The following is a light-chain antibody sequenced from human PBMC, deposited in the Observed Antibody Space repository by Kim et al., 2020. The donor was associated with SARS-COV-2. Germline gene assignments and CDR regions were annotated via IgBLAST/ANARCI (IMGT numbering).Light chain of an antibody. V-gene: IGLV3-1*01. CDR3: QAWDSSTVV. CDR1: KLGDKY. CDR2: QDS. J-gene: IGLJ2*01. Sequence: MSQGQTASNTCSGDKLGDKYACWYQQKPGQSPVLVIYQDSKRPSGIPERFSGSNSGNTATLTISGTQAMDEADYYCQAWDSSTVVFGGGTQLTVL.